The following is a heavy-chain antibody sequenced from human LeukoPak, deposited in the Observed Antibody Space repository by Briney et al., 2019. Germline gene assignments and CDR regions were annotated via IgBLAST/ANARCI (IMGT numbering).Heavy chain of an antibody. D-gene: IGHD3-22*01. CDR1: GFTFSSYA. Sequence: QTGGSLRLSCAASGFTFSSYAMHWVRQAPGKGLEWVAVISHDGSNKYYADSVKGRFTIYRDNSKNTLYLQMNSLRAEDTAVYYCARDASEDSSGYPALYYFDYWGQGTLVTVSS. CDR3: ARDASEDSSGYPALYYFDY. CDR2: ISHDGSNK. J-gene: IGHJ4*02. V-gene: IGHV3-30*04.